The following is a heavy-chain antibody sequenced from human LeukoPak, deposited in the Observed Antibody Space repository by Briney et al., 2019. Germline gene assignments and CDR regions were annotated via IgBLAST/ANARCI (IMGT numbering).Heavy chain of an antibody. CDR2: ISSSTYI. J-gene: IGHJ4*02. D-gene: IGHD3-22*01. CDR1: GFTFSSYS. CDR3: ARGSGYYDRVLDY. Sequence: GGSLRLSCAASGFTFSSYSMNWVRQVPGKGLEWVSSISSSTYIYYADSVKGRFTISRDNAKNSLYLQMNSLRAEDTAVYFCARGSGYYDRVLDYWGQGTLVTVSS. V-gene: IGHV3-21*04.